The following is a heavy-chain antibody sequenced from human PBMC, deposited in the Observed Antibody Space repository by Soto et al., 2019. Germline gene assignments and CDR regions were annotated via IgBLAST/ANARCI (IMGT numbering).Heavy chain of an antibody. CDR1: EDTFTSYY. D-gene: IGHD1-26*01. CDR2: INPNGGST. J-gene: IGHJ5*01. Sequence: ASVKVSCKAPEDTFTSYYINWVRQAPGQGLEWMGIINPNGGSTRYAQKFQGRVTFTRDTPASTVYLELRSLRSDDTAFYYWATSSGGVFGIIIEGSNWFGSWGQGTLVTVSS. CDR3: ATSSGGVFGIIIEGSNWFGS. V-gene: IGHV1-46*01.